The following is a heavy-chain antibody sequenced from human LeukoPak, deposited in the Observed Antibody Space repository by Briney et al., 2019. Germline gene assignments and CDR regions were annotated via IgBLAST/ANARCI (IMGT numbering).Heavy chain of an antibody. J-gene: IGHJ3*02. CDR1: GCSITGYH. V-gene: IGHV4-4*08. Sequence: SETLSLTCTVSGCSITGYHWSWIRQPPGKGLEWIGYIYSSGSTEYKPSLKSRATISADTSKNQFSLKLTSVTAADAAIYYCARRNDFDIWGQGTMVTVSS. CDR3: ARRNDFDI. CDR2: IYSSGST.